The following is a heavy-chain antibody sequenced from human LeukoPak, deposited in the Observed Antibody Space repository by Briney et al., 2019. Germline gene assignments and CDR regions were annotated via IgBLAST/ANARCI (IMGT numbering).Heavy chain of an antibody. CDR3: AKDGEWEPNAFDI. V-gene: IGHV3-23*01. D-gene: IGHD1-26*01. CDR1: GFTFSSYA. CDR2: ISGSGGST. J-gene: IGHJ3*02. Sequence: GGSLRLSCAASGFTFSSYAMSWVRQAPGKGLEWVSAISGSGGSTYYADSVKGRFTISRDNSKNMLYLQMNSLRAEDTAVYYCAKDGEWEPNAFDIWGQGTMVTVSS.